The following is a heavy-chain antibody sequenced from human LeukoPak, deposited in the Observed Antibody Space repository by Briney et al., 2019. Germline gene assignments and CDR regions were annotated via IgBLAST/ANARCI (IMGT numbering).Heavy chain of an antibody. CDR1: GGSISSSSYY. D-gene: IGHD6-6*01. CDR2: IYYSGST. CDR3: ARHLGIAARRERWFDP. J-gene: IGHJ5*02. Sequence: SETLSLTCTVSGGSISSSSYYWGWIHQPPGKGLEWIGSIYYSGSTYYNPSLKSRVTISVDTSKNQFSRKLSSVTAADTAVYYCARHLGIAARRERWFDPWGQGTLVTVSS. V-gene: IGHV4-39*01.